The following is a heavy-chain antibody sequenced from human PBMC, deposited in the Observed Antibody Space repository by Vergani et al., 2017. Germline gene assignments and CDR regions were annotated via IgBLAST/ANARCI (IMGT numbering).Heavy chain of an antibody. CDR2: INAGNGNT. CDR3: AREGFYDYVWGSYRLRGGYYFDY. Sequence: QVQLVQSGAEVKKPGASVKVSCKASGYTFTSYAMHWVRQAPGQRLECMGWINAGNGNTKYSQKFQGRVTITRDTSASTAYMELSSLRSEDTAVYYCAREGFYDYVWGSYRLRGGYYFDYWGQGTLVTVSS. J-gene: IGHJ4*02. CDR1: GYTFTSYA. V-gene: IGHV1-3*01. D-gene: IGHD3-16*02.